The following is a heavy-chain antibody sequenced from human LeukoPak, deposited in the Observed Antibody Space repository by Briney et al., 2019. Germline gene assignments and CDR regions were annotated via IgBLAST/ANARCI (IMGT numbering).Heavy chain of an antibody. D-gene: IGHD3-10*01. CDR1: GFTFSSYS. V-gene: IGHV3-30*18. CDR3: AKVVRGAGAFDI. Sequence: GGSLRLSCAASGFTFSSYSMNWVRQAPGKGLEWVAVISYDGSNKYYADSVKGRFTISRDNSKNTLYLQMNSLRAEDTAVYYCAKVVRGAGAFDIWGQGTMVTVSS. J-gene: IGHJ3*02. CDR2: ISYDGSNK.